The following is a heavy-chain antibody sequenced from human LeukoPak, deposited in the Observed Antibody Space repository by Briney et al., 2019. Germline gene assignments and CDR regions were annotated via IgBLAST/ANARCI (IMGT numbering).Heavy chain of an antibody. CDR1: GFTFSSYA. Sequence: PGGSLRLSCAASGFTFSSYAMSWVRQAPGKGLEWVSAISGSGGSTYYADSVKGRFTISRDNSKNTLYLQMNSLRAEDTAVYYCAKSXHYXDXSGXXTPAGYWGQGTLVTV. J-gene: IGHJ4*02. CDR3: AKSXHYXDXSGXXTPAGY. CDR2: ISGSGGST. D-gene: IGHD3-22*01. V-gene: IGHV3-23*01.